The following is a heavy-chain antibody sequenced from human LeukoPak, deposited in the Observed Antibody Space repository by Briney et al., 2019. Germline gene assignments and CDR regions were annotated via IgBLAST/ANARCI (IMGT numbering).Heavy chain of an antibody. J-gene: IGHJ4*02. D-gene: IGHD3-22*01. V-gene: IGHV3-23*01. CDR2: ISGRGGRT. Sequence: GGSLRLSCAASGFTFSSDATSWVRAAPGGGREGVLAISGRGGRTYYADPVKGRFTFSRDKSKNPLYLQMNSLGADDTAVYYCAKEGYYYDSSRRYYYELRAHYFDYWGQGTLVTVSS. CDR3: AKEGYYYDSSRRYYYELRAHYFDY. CDR1: GFTFSSDA.